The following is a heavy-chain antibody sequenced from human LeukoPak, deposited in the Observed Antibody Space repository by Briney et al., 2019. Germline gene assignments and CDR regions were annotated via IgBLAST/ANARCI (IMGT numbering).Heavy chain of an antibody. CDR3: AKAGYCSGGSCYRGFDY. D-gene: IGHD2-15*01. Sequence: QSGGSLRLSCAASGFTFTNHWMSWVRQAPGKGLEWVSAISGSGAGTHYADSVQGRFTISRDNSKNTLYLQMNSLRAEDTAVYYCAKAGYCSGGSCYRGFDYWGQGTLVTASS. CDR1: GFTFTNHW. J-gene: IGHJ4*02. V-gene: IGHV3-23*01. CDR2: ISGSGAGT.